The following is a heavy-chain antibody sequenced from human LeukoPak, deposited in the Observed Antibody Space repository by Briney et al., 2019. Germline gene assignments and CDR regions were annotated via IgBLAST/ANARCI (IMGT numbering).Heavy chain of an antibody. Sequence: ASVKVSCKASGYTFTSYGMSWVRQAPGQGLEWMGWISAYNTNTNSAQNLQGRVTMTTDTSTNTAYMELRSLRSDDTAVYYCARDRSGYEGGDFWGQGTLVTVSS. CDR1: GYTFTSYG. V-gene: IGHV1-18*01. D-gene: IGHD5-12*01. CDR3: ARDRSGYEGGDF. CDR2: ISAYNTNT. J-gene: IGHJ4*02.